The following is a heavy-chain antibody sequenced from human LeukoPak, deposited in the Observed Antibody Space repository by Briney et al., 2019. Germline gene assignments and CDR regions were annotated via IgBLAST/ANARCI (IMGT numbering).Heavy chain of an antibody. CDR3: ARAGGYQVYYFDY. CDR1: GGSISSYY. J-gene: IGHJ4*02. CDR2: IYTSGSP. V-gene: IGHV4-4*07. Sequence: PSETLSLTCTVSGGSISSYYWSWIRQPAGKGLEWIGRIYTSGSPNYNPSLTSRVTMSVATSKNQFSLKLSSVTAADTAVYYCARAGGYQVYYFDYWGQGTLVTVSS. D-gene: IGHD3-22*01.